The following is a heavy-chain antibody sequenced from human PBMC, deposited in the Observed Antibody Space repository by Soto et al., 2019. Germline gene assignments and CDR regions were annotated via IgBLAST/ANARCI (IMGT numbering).Heavy chain of an antibody. CDR2: ISSSGNII. Sequence: QVQLVESGGGLVKTGGSLRIVCEASGFTFSEYYMSWVRQAPGKGLEWVSYISSSGNIIYYADSVKGRFTISRDNAKNSVYLQMNSLRAEDTALYFCANMCSENYYDPVFSWGQGTLVTASS. D-gene: IGHD3-22*01. CDR1: GFTFSEYY. CDR3: ANMCSENYYDPVFS. V-gene: IGHV3-11*01. J-gene: IGHJ4*02.